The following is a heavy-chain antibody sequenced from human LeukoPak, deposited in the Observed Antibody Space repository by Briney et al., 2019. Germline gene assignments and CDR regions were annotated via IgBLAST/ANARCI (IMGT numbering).Heavy chain of an antibody. CDR2: INHSGST. CDR1: GGSFSGYY. V-gene: IGHV4-34*01. D-gene: IGHD3-10*01. Sequence: SETLSLTCAVYGGSFSGYYWTWIRRPPGKGLEWIGEINHSGSTNYNPSLKSRVTISVDTSKNQFSLNLSSVTAADTAVYYCTHETYYFTSYYYYYMDVWGKGTTVTVSS. J-gene: IGHJ6*03. CDR3: THETYYFTSYYYYYMDV.